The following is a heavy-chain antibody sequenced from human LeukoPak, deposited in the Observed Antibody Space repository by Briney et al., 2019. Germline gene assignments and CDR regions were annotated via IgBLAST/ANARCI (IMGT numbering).Heavy chain of an antibody. J-gene: IGHJ4*02. CDR1: GGSMSTYY. V-gene: IGHV4-59*01. CDR3: ARGRFFAGGAFYFDH. CDR2: IYFSGST. Sequence: SETLSLTCTVSGGSMSTYYWSWIRQSPGKGLEWIGYIYFSGSTNYNPSLKSRVTMSVDTSKSHFSLKLSSVTAADTAVYYCARGRFFAGGAFYFDHWGQGTLVTVSS. D-gene: IGHD3-3*01.